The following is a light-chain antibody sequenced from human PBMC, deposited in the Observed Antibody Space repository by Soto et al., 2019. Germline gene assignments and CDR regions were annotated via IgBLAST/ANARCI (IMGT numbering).Light chain of an antibody. Sequence: EIVMTQSPATLSVSPGESATLSCRASQGVSANLAWYQQRPGQAPRLLIYGAFTRATGIPGRISGSGSGTEFTLTISSLQSEDFAVYYCQQYDIWPFTFGPGTKVDIK. V-gene: IGKV3-15*01. CDR2: GAF. J-gene: IGKJ3*01. CDR1: QGVSAN. CDR3: QQYDIWPFT.